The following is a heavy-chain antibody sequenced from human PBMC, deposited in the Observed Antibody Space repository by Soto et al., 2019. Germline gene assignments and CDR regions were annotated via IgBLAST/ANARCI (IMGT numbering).Heavy chain of an antibody. J-gene: IGHJ4*02. CDR2: IIPIFGTA. CDR3: ARGGARFGVVYCFYY. CDR1: GGTFSSYA. D-gene: IGHD3-3*01. Sequence: QVQLVQSGAEVKKPGSSVKVSCKASGGTFSSYAISWVRQAPGQGLEWLGGIIPIFGTANYAQKFQGRVKITADKSAITAYMELSSLRSEDTAVDYCARGGARFGVVYCFYYWGQGTLVTVSS. V-gene: IGHV1-69*06.